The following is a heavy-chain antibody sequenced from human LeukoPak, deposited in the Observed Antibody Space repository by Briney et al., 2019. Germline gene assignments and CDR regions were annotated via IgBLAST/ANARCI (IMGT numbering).Heavy chain of an antibody. J-gene: IGHJ4*02. CDR3: AGLVVATATIDY. V-gene: IGHV4-39*01. CDR1: GGSISSSNYY. Sequence: PSETLSLTCTVSGGSISSSNYYWGWIRQPPGKGLEWIGNIFYSGSTYYNPSLKSRVTISVDTSKKQFSLKLGSVTAADTAVYYCAGLVVATATIDYWGQGTLVTVSS. D-gene: IGHD2-21*02. CDR2: IFYSGST.